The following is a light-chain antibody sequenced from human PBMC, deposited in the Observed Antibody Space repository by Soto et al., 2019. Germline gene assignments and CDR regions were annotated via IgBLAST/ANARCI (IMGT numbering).Light chain of an antibody. CDR3: QSYDSSLSAYV. CDR1: ISDVGDYNH. Sequence: QSALTQPPSVSGSPGQSVTISCTGTISDVGDYNHVSWYQQCPGTDPKLLIYDVTSRPSGVPDRFSGSKSGNTASLTTSGLQAEDQGHYYCQSYDSSLSAYVFGTGTKVTV. J-gene: IGLJ1*01. CDR2: DVT. V-gene: IGLV2-18*03.